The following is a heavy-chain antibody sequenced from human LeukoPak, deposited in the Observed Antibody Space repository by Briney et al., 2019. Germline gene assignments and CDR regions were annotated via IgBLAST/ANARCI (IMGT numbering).Heavy chain of an antibody. D-gene: IGHD3-22*01. Sequence: ASVKVSCKASGYTFTRFYLHWVRQAPGQGLEWMGMINPSGGSTRYAQKFQGTVTMTRDMSTSTVYMDLTSLGSEDTAVYYCARETYDTSGHDAFDIWGQGTMVTVSS. CDR2: INPSGGST. J-gene: IGHJ3*02. CDR1: GYTFTRFY. CDR3: ARETYDTSGHDAFDI. V-gene: IGHV1-46*01.